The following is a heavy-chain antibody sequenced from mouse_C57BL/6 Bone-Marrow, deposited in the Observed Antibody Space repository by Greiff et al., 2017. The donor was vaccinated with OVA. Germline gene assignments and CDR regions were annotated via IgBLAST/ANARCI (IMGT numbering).Heavy chain of an antibody. CDR1: GYTFTSYW. V-gene: IGHV1-64*01. D-gene: IGHD1-1*01. CDR2: IYPNSGST. Sequence: QVQLQQSGAELVKPGASVKLSCKASGYTFTSYWMHWVKQRPGQGLEWIGMIYPNSGSTNYNEKFKSKATLTADKSSSTAYMQLSSLTSEDSAVYYCARSDYAFCCCSLDYWGQGTSVTVSS. CDR3: ARSDYAFCCCSLDY. J-gene: IGHJ4*01.